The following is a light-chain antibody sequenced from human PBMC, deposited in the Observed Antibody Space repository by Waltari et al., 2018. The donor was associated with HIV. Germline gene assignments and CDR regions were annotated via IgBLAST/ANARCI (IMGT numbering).Light chain of an antibody. V-gene: IGKV3-20*01. CDR1: QSIRS. CDR3: QHYGSSLT. CDR2: GAS. J-gene: IGKJ5*01. Sequence: EIVLTQSPGTLSLSPGERATLSCRASQSIRSVAWYQQKPGQAPRLLIHGASSRATGIPDRFSGSGSGPDFTLTISRLEPEDFAVYYCQHYGSSLTFGQGTRLEIK.